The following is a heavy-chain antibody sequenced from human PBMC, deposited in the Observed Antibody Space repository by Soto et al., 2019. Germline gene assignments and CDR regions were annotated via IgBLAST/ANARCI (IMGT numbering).Heavy chain of an antibody. D-gene: IGHD2-2*01. CDR3: VKDGCSSTSCYEGYGY. J-gene: IGHJ4*02. CDR1: GFTFSSYA. V-gene: IGHV3-64D*06. Sequence: GGSLRLSCSASGFTFSSYAMHWVRQAPGKGLEYVSAISSNGGSTYYADSVKGRFTISRDNSKNTLYLQMGSLRAEDTAVYYCVKDGCSSTSCYEGYGYWGQGTLVTVSS. CDR2: ISSNGGST.